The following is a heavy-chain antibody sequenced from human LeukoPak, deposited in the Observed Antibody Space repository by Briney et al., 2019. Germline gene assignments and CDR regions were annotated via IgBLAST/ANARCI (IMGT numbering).Heavy chain of an antibody. Sequence: GRSLRLSCVASGFTVGATDRYWVRRAPGKRLEWVAVLKHDDEIHYMDSVRGRFTISRDNSRNTLLLDMDGLRPGDTATYYCTKIGPVSGTIDYWGQGTLVTVSS. CDR3: TKIGPVSGTIDY. J-gene: IGHJ4*02. V-gene: IGHV3-30*18. CDR2: LKHDDEI. CDR1: GFTVGATD. D-gene: IGHD1-26*01.